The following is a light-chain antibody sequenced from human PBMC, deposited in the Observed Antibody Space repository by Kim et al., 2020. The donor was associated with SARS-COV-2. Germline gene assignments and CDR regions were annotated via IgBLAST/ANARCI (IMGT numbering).Light chain of an antibody. CDR3: QKYNSAPWT. Sequence: ASVGDRVTIACRASQDIANSLAWYQQKPGKVPKVLIYAASTLQSGVPSRFSGSGSGTEFTLTIGSLQTEDAATYYCQKYNSAPWTFGPGTKVDIK. CDR1: QDIANS. CDR2: AAS. J-gene: IGKJ1*01. V-gene: IGKV1-27*01.